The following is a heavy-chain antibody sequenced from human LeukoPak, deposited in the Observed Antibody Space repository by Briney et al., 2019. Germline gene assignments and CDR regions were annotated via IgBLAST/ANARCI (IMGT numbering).Heavy chain of an antibody. CDR3: ARDRLTSGWLTDF. CDR2: LSSSSSFI. V-gene: IGHV3-21*06. D-gene: IGHD6-19*01. Sequence: RGSLRLSCEASGFTLSSYSMNWVRQAPGKGLEWVSSLSSSSSFIYYADSVKGRFTISRDNAKNSLSLQMDSLRAEDTAVYYCARDRLTSGWLTDFWGRGTLVIVSS. CDR1: GFTLSSYS. J-gene: IGHJ4*02.